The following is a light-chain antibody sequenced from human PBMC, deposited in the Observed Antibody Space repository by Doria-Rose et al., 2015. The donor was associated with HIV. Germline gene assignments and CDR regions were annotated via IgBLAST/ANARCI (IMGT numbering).Light chain of an antibody. V-gene: IGKV4-1*01. CDR1: QSLLYTSKHY. CDR2: WAS. CDR3: QQYYDTPS. Sequence: DIRVTQSPESLGMSLGERATLNCKSNQSLLYTSKHYLAWYQQKTGQPPKLLIYWASTRQSVVPARFSGSGSGTDFTLTISSLEAEDVAVYYCQQYYDTPSFGPGTTVDIK. J-gene: IGKJ3*01.